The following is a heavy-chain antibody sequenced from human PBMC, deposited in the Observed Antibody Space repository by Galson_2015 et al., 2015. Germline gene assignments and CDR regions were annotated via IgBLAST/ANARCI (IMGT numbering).Heavy chain of an antibody. Sequence: SLRLSCAASGFTFSSYGMHWVRRAPGKGLEWVAVIWYDGSNKYYADSVKGRFTISRDNSKNTLSLQMNSLRAEDTAVYYCARAKTAFGGGDYWGQGTLVSVSS. CDR1: GFTFSSYG. CDR2: IWYDGSNK. J-gene: IGHJ4*02. V-gene: IGHV3-33*01. CDR3: ARAKTAFGGGDY. D-gene: IGHD3-16*01.